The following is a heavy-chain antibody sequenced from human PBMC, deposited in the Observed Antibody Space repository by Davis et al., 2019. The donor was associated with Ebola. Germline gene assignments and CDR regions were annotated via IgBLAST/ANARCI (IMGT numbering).Heavy chain of an antibody. V-gene: IGHV5-51*01. CDR3: ARQESLYGSSDY. J-gene: IGHJ4*02. CDR2: IYPGDSDT. D-gene: IGHD2/OR15-2a*01. CDR1: GYSFTTYW. Sequence: KVSCKGSGYSFTTYWIAWVRQPSAKGLEWMGIIYPGDSDTRYSPSFEGQVTISVDRSISTAYLQWSSLKASDIAMYYCARQESLYGSSDYWGQGTLVTVSS.